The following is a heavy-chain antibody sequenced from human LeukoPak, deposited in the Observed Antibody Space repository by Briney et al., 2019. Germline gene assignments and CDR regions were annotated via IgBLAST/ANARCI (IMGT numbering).Heavy chain of an antibody. Sequence: GGSLRLSCAASGFTFSSYSMNWVRQAPGKGLAWVSYISSSSSTIYYADSVKGRFTISRDNAKNSLYLQMNSLRAEATAVYYCARRWGFGEYYGMDVWGQGTTVTVSS. CDR3: ARRWGFGEYYGMDV. D-gene: IGHD3-10*01. J-gene: IGHJ6*02. CDR2: ISSSSSTI. CDR1: GFTFSSYS. V-gene: IGHV3-48*01.